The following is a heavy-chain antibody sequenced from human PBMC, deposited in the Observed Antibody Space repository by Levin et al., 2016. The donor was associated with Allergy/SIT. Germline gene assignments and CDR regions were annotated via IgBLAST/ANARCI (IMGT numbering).Heavy chain of an antibody. D-gene: IGHD3-22*01. CDR2: IIHSGST. Sequence: SETLSLTCAVSGGSISSSTHYWSWIRQSPGKGLEWIGEIIHSGSTKSTNYNPSLKSRVTISVDTSKNQFSLKLSSVTAADTAVYYCTRLYYYGNSNTAYFLPWGQGTLVTVSS. V-gene: IGHV4-39*07. CDR1: GGSISSSTHY. J-gene: IGHJ5*02. CDR3: TRLYYYGNSNTAYFLP.